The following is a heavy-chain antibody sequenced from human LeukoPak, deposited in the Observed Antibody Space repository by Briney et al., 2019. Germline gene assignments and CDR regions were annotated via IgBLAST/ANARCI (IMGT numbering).Heavy chain of an antibody. Sequence: PGGSLRLSCAASGFTFSSYGMHWVRQAPGKGLEWVAFIRYDGSNKYYADSVKGRFTISRDNAKNSLYLQMNSLRAEDTAVYYCTRTRIPLYYFDYRGQGTLVTVSS. D-gene: IGHD5-18*01. CDR1: GFTFSSYG. CDR3: TRTRIPLYYFDY. J-gene: IGHJ4*02. CDR2: IRYDGSNK. V-gene: IGHV3-30*02.